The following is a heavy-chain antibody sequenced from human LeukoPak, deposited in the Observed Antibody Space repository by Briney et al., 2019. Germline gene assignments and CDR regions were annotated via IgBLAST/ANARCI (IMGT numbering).Heavy chain of an antibody. J-gene: IGHJ5*02. CDR1: GYTFTTYD. CDR2: LNPNNGNT. D-gene: IGHD6-19*01. CDR3: ARMTVSGRDNWFDP. V-gene: IGHV1-8*03. Sequence: GAPVKVSCKASGYTFTTYDINWVRQATGQGLEWMGWLNPNNGNTGYAQKFQGRVTITRNTSINTAYMELSSLRSEDTAVYYCARMTVSGRDNWFDPWGQGTLVTVSS.